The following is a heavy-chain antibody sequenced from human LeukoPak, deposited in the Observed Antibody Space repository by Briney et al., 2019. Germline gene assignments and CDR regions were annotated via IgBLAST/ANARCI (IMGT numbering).Heavy chain of an antibody. J-gene: IGHJ4*02. V-gene: IGHV1-69*05. CDR1: GGTFSSYA. CDR2: IIPIFGTA. D-gene: IGHD3-22*01. CDR3: ARGLDSSGYSMAY. Sequence: GASVKVSCKASGGTFSSYAISWVRQAPGQGLEWMGGIIPIFGTANYAQKFQGRVTTTTDESTSTAYMELSSLRSEDTAVYYCARGLDSSGYSMAYWGQGTLVTVSS.